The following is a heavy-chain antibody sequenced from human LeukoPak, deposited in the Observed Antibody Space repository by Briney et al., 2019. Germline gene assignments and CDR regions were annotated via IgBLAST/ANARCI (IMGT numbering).Heavy chain of an antibody. V-gene: IGHV3-48*03. CDR3: ARVGVLSSSWLLY. CDR2: ISSSGSTI. CDR1: GFTFSSYE. Sequence: GGSLRLSCAASGFTFSSYEMNWVRQAPGKGLEWVSYISSSGSTIYYADSVKGRFTISRDNAKNSLILQMNSLRAEDTAVYYCARVGVLSSSWLLYWGQGTLVTISS. D-gene: IGHD6-13*01. J-gene: IGHJ4*02.